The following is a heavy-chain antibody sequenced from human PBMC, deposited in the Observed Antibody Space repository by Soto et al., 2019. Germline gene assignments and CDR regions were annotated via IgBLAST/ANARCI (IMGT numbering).Heavy chain of an antibody. CDR1: GFSFSPAW. CDR2: MKSYRGGGTT. V-gene: IGHV3-15*07. Sequence: EVQLVESGGGLVTPGGSLRLSCTGTGFSFSPAWMNWVRQAPGKGLEWVGRMKSYRGGGTTDYAATVQGRFTISRDDSKNTLYLQMSSPKFAATALYFCIWQQDFYYGKAVWGQGTTVTVSS. CDR3: IWQQDFYYGKAV. D-gene: IGHD6-13*01. J-gene: IGHJ6*02.